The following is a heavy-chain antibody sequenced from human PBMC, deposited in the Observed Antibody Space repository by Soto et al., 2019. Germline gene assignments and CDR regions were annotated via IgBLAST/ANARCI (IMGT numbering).Heavy chain of an antibody. CDR2: INHSGST. V-gene: IGHV4-34*01. D-gene: IGHD3-10*01. CDR3: ARRGLDGSGMEFDY. CDR1: GGSFSGYY. J-gene: IGHJ4*02. Sequence: QVQLQQWGAGLLKPSETLSLTCAVYGGSFSGYYWSWIRQPPGKGLEWIGEINHSGSTNYNPSLKCRVTISVDTSKNQFSLKLSSVTAADTAVYYCARRGLDGSGMEFDYWGQGTLVTVSS.